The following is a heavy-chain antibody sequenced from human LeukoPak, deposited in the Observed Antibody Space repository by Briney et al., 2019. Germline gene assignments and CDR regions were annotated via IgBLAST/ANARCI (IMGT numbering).Heavy chain of an antibody. CDR3: ATEGWLRLDTSFDY. V-gene: IGHV3-23*01. CDR1: GFTFSSYA. D-gene: IGHD5-12*01. Sequence: GGSLRLSCAASGFTFSSYAMSWVRQAPGKGLEWVSAISGSGGSTYYADSVKGRFTISRDNAKNSLYLQMNSLRAEDTAVYYCATEGWLRLDTSFDYWGQGTLVTVSS. J-gene: IGHJ4*02. CDR2: ISGSGGST.